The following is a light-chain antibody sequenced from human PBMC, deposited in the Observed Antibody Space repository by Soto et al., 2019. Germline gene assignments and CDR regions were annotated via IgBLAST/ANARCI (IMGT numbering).Light chain of an antibody. CDR3: RSYTSTDSGV. J-gene: IGLJ1*01. CDR2: EVS. Sequence: QPLLTHPASNSGTPRQSITSSYPGTSSDVRGYNYVSWYQQHPGKAPKLMIYEVSNRPSGVSNRFSGSKSGNTASLTISGLQAGDVADYDYRSYTSTDSGVFRRGTKVTAL. CDR1: SSDVRGYNY. V-gene: IGLV2-14*01.